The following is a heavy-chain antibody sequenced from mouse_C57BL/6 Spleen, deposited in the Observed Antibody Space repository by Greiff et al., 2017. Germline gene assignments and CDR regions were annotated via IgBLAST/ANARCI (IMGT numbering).Heavy chain of an antibody. J-gene: IGHJ2*01. CDR1: GFSFNTYA. CDR3: VRGAPNYFDY. Sequence: EVQLVESGGGLVQPKGSLKLSCAASGFSFNTYAMNWVRQAPGKGLEWVARIRSKSNNYATYYADSVKDRFTISRDDSESMLYLQMNNLKTEDTAMYYCVRGAPNYFDYWGQGTTLTVSS. CDR2: IRSKSNNYAT. V-gene: IGHV10-1*01.